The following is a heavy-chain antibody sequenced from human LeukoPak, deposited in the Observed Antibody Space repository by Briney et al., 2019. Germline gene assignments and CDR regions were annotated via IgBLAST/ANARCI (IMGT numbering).Heavy chain of an antibody. V-gene: IGHV3-74*01. CDR2: INSDGSRT. CDR3: AREVGDYYDSSGSFGY. D-gene: IGHD3-22*01. CDR1: GFTFSSHW. Sequence: GGSLGLSCAASGFTFSSHWMHWVRQGPGKGLVWVSRINSDGSRTIYADSVKGRFTISRDSAKNTLYLQMNSLRAEDTAVYYCAREVGDYYDSSGSFGYWGQGTLVTVSS. J-gene: IGHJ4*02.